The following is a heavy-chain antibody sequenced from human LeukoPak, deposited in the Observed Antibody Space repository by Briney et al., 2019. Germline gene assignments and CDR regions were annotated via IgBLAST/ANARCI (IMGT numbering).Heavy chain of an antibody. CDR1: GFIFSSYS. CDR3: AKNLHDSGRFVWYFDV. V-gene: IGHV3-23*01. CDR2: IGGSGGST. Sequence: PGGSLRLSCAASGFIFSSYSMTWVRQVPGKGLEWVSGIGGSGGSTIYADSVKGQFTISRDNSKNTLYLQMNSLRTEDTAIYYCAKNLHDSGRFVWYFDVWGRGTLISVSS. J-gene: IGHJ2*01. D-gene: IGHD3-10*01.